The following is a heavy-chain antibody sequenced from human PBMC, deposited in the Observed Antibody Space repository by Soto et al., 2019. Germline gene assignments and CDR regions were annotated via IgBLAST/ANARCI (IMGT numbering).Heavy chain of an antibody. D-gene: IGHD5-12*01. CDR3: ARDYYRFNSGYGFSMDV. CDR2: ISYDGSNK. CDR1: GFTFSSYA. Sequence: QVQLVESGGGVVQPGRSLRLSCAASGFTFSSYAMHWVRQAPGKGLEWVAVISYDGSNKYYADSVKGRFTISRDNSKNTLYLQMNSRRAEYTAVYYCARDYYRFNSGYGFSMDVWGQGTTVTVSS. V-gene: IGHV3-30-3*01. J-gene: IGHJ6*02.